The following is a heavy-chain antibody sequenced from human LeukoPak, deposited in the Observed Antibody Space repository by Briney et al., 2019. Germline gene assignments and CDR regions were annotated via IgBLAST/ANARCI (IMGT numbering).Heavy chain of an antibody. CDR2: ISGSGGST. CDR1: GFTFSSYA. CDR3: ARSDRPDF. V-gene: IGHV3-23*01. D-gene: IGHD1-14*01. Sequence: GGSLRLSCAASGFTFSSYAMNWVRQAPGRGLEWVSSISGSGGSTYYADSVKGRFTVSRDTSQNTLYLQMNSLRAEDTAVYYCARSDRPDFWGQGTLVTVSS. J-gene: IGHJ4*02.